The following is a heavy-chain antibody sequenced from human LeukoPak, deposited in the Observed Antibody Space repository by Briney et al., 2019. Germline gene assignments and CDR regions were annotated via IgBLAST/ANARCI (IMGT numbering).Heavy chain of an antibody. J-gene: IGHJ4*02. CDR2: IWYDGRNK. Sequence: IYWYRQAPAKAMEWVAVIWYDGRNKLYADSGKGRFTVSRDNSKNTLYLQMNSLRAEDTAVYYCARETEMANLDYWGQGTLVTVSS. CDR3: ARETEMANLDY. V-gene: IGHV3-33*07. D-gene: IGHD5-24*01.